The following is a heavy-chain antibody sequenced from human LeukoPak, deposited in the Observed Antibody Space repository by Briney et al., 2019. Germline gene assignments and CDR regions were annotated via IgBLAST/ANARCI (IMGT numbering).Heavy chain of an antibody. J-gene: IGHJ4*02. V-gene: IGHV3-30*02. CDR1: GFTFSSYD. CDR3: AKDGGAYNPHF. Sequence: PGGSLRLSCAASGFTFSSYDMYWVRQAPGKGLEWVAFIHSDGSNIHYADSVKGRFTISRDNSKNTLYLQMNTLTPDGTAVYYCAKDGGAYNPHFWGQGTLVTVSS. D-gene: IGHD1-1*01. CDR2: IHSDGSNI.